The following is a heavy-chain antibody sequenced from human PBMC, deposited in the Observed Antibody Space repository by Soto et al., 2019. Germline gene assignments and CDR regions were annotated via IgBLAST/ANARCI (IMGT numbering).Heavy chain of an antibody. V-gene: IGHV1-46*01. CDR2: INPSGGST. Sequence: QVQLVQSGAEVKKPGASVKVSYKASGYTFTSYYMHWVRQAPGQGLEWMGIINPSGGSTSYAQKFQGRVTMTRDTSTSTVYMELSSLRSEDTAVYYCARDPTVTTYYYGMDVWGQGTTVTVSS. CDR3: ARDPTVTTYYYGMDV. CDR1: GYTFTSYY. J-gene: IGHJ6*02. D-gene: IGHD4-4*01.